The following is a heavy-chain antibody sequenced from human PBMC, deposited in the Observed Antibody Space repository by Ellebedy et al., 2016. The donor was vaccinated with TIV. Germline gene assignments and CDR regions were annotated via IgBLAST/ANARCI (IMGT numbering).Heavy chain of an antibody. Sequence: ASVKVSCKASGYTFTSYYMHWVRQAPGQGLEWMGIINPSGGSTSYAQKFQGRVTMTRDTSTSTVYMELSSLRSEDTAVYYCARGRPPHYYDSSGHFDYWGQGTLVTVSS. D-gene: IGHD3-22*01. J-gene: IGHJ4*02. V-gene: IGHV1-46*01. CDR1: GYTFTSYY. CDR3: ARGRPPHYYDSSGHFDY. CDR2: INPSGGST.